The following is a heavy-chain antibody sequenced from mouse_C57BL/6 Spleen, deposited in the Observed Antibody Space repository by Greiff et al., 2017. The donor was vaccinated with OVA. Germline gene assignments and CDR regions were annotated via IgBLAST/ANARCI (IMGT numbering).Heavy chain of an antibody. CDR1: GYTFTSYW. CDR2: INPSSSYT. CDR3: ARSHYDYDDAFDY. J-gene: IGHJ2*01. V-gene: IGHV1-7*01. D-gene: IGHD2-4*01. Sequence: VQLQQSGAELAKPGASVKLSCKASGYTFTSYWMHWVKQRPGQGLEWIGYINPSSSYTKYNQKFKDKATLTADKSSSTAYMQLSSLTYEDSAVYYCARSHYDYDDAFDYWGQGTTLTVSS.